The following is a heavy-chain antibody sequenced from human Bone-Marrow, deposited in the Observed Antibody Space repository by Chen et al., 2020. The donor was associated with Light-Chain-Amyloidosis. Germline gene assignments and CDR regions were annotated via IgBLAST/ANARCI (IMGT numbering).Heavy chain of an antibody. CDR3: ARRRDGYNFDY. D-gene: IGHD5-12*01. CDR2: MHPDDSDA. V-gene: IGHV5-51*01. Sequence: EVQLEQSGPEVKKPGESLKISCKGPGYTFPNYWTGWVRQMPGKGLEWMGVMHPDDSDARYSQSFEGQVTVSADESITTACLQWRSLKASDTAMYYCARRRDGYNFDYWGQGTLVTVSS. J-gene: IGHJ4*02. CDR1: GYTFPNYW.